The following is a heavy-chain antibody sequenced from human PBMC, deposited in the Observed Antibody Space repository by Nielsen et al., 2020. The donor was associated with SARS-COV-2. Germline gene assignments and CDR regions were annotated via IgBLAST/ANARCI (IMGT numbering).Heavy chain of an antibody. J-gene: IGHJ6*02. D-gene: IGHD3-16*01. Sequence: GESLKISCVASGFTFGNYSMSWVRQAPGKGLEWVSIIYSDGSTYYAGSVKGRLTISRDNSKNTLYLQMNSLRAEDTAVYYCARGGGGMDVWGQGTTVTVSS. CDR3: ARGGGGMDV. CDR2: IYSDGST. V-gene: IGHV3-53*01. CDR1: GFTFGNYS.